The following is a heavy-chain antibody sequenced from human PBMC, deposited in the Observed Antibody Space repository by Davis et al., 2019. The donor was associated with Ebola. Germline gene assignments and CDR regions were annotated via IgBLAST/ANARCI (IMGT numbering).Heavy chain of an antibody. Sequence: SETLSLTCTVSGGSISSGDYYWSWIRQPPGKGLEWIGYIYYSGSTYYNPSLKSRVTISVDTSKNQFSLKLSSVTAADTAVYYCASTYYDFWSGHLHYYYGMDVWGKGTTVTVSS. J-gene: IGHJ6*04. CDR2: IYYSGST. CDR1: GGSISSGDYY. D-gene: IGHD3-3*01. CDR3: ASTYYDFWSGHLHYYYGMDV. V-gene: IGHV4-30-4*01.